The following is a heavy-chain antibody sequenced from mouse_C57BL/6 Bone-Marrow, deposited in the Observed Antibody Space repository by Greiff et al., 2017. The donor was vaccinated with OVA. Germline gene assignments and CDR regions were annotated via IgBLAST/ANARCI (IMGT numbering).Heavy chain of an antibody. Sequence: VQRVESGPELVKPGASVKISCKASGYAFSSSWMNWVKQRPGKGLEWIGRIYPGDGDTNYNGKFKGKATLTADKSSSTAYMQLSSLTSEDSAVYFCASYDGSVFAYWGQGTLVTVSA. D-gene: IGHD2-3*01. CDR1: GYAFSSSW. CDR3: ASYDGSVFAY. V-gene: IGHV1-82*01. J-gene: IGHJ3*01. CDR2: IYPGDGDT.